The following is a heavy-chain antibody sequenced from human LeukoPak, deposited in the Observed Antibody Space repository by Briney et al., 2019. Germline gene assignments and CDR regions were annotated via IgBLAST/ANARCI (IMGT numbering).Heavy chain of an antibody. CDR1: GGTFSSYA. J-gene: IGHJ4*02. V-gene: IGHV1-69*05. Sequence: SVKVSCKASGGTFSSYALSWVRQAPGQGLEWMGGIIPIFGTANYAQMFQGSVTITTDESTNTAYMELSSLRSEDTAVYYCARETEIAAAGYWGQGTLVTVSS. CDR2: IIPIFGTA. CDR3: ARETEIAAAGY. D-gene: IGHD6-13*01.